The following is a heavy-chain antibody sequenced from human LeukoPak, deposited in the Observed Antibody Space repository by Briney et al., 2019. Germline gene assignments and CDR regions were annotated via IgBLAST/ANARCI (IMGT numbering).Heavy chain of an antibody. Sequence: GSLRLSSAPPGFSFSMDRMHWVRPAPRKRLVWSSSINDDVSSTNCADSVKGRFTIKRDNAKNKLYLQMHSLRAEDTALYYCARGLLWFGGWFDPWGQGTLVTVSS. D-gene: IGHD3-10*01. J-gene: IGHJ5*02. CDR2: INDDVSST. V-gene: IGHV3-74*01. CDR3: ARGLLWFGGWFDP. CDR1: GFSFSMDR.